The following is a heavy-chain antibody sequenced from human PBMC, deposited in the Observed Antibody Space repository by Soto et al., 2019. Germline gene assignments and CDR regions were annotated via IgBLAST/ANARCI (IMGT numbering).Heavy chain of an antibody. V-gene: IGHV3-11*01. CDR3: ARDRVAAAGTRYYYMDV. CDR2: ISSSRSTI. J-gene: IGHJ6*03. D-gene: IGHD6-13*01. Sequence: QVQLVESGGGLVKPGGSLRLSCAASGFTFSDYYTSWIRQAPGKGLEWVSYISSSRSTIYYADSVKGGCTISRDNAKNSLYRQMNSLRAEDTAVYYCARDRVAAAGTRYYYMDVWGKGTTVTVSS. CDR1: GFTFSDYY.